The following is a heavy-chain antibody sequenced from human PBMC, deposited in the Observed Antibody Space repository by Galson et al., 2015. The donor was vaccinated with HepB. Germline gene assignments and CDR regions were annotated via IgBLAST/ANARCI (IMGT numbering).Heavy chain of an antibody. Sequence: SVKVSCKASGGTFSSYAISWVRQAPGQGLEWMGGIIPIFGTANYAQKFQGRVTITADESTSTAYMELSSLRSEDTAVYYCATWGIDSSGYYYRRGVDYWGQGTLVTVSS. CDR1: GGTFSSYA. CDR3: ATWGIDSSGYYYRRGVDY. J-gene: IGHJ4*02. V-gene: IGHV1-69*13. D-gene: IGHD3-22*01. CDR2: IIPIFGTA.